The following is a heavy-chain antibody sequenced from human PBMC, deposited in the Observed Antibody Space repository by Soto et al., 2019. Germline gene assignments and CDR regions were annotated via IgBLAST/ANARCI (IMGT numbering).Heavy chain of an antibody. V-gene: IGHV1-18*01. CDR3: ARAYSPGLFDP. CDR1: GYTFTSYG. CDR2: ISANNGNT. Sequence: QVQLVQSGGEEKKPGASVKVSCKASGYTFTSYGISWVRQAPGQGLEWMGWISANNGNTKYAQNFQGRVTMTTDTSTSTAYMELRSLRSDDTAVYYCARAYSPGLFDPWGQGTLVTVSS. D-gene: IGHD2-15*01. J-gene: IGHJ5*02.